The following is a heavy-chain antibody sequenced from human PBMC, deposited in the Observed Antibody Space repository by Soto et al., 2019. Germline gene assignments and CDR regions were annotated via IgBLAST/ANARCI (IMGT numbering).Heavy chain of an antibody. J-gene: IGHJ6*02. CDR3: ARSVSFRYQLLKRGMDV. Sequence: ASVEVSCKASGGTFSSYAISWVRQAPGQGLEWMGGIIPIFGTANYAQRFQGRVTITADESTSTAYMELSSLRSEDTAVYYCARSVSFRYQLLKRGMDVWGQGTTVTVSS. CDR2: IIPIFGTA. CDR1: GGTFSSYA. V-gene: IGHV1-69*13. D-gene: IGHD2-2*01.